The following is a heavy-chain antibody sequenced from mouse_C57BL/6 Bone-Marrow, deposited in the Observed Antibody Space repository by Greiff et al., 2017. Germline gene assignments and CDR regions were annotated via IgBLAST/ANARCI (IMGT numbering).Heavy chain of an antibody. V-gene: IGHV5-4*01. Sequence: EVHLVESGGGLVKPGGSLKLSCAASGFTFSSYAMSWVRQTPEKRLEWVATISDGGSYTYYPDNVKGRFTISRDNAKNNLYLQMSHLKSEDTAMYYWARDLLCCYGFDYWGQGTTLTVSS. J-gene: IGHJ2*01. CDR2: ISDGGSYT. D-gene: IGHD1-1*01. CDR3: ARDLLCCYGFDY. CDR1: GFTFSSYA.